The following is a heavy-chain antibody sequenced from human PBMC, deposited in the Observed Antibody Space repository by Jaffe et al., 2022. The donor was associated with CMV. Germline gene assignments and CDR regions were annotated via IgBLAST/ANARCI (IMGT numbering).Heavy chain of an antibody. D-gene: IGHD3-16*01. CDR2: IYSGGAT. V-gene: IGHV3-53*01. Sequence: EVLVVESGGGLIQPGGSLRLSCAASGFTVSTSYMSWVRQAPGKGLEWVSVIYSGGATHYADPVKGRFTISRDNPKNTLYLQMSSLRAEDTAVYYCVKDGGSSHGPFGYWGQGTLVTVSS. J-gene: IGHJ4*02. CDR3: VKDGGSSHGPFGY. CDR1: GFTVSTSY.